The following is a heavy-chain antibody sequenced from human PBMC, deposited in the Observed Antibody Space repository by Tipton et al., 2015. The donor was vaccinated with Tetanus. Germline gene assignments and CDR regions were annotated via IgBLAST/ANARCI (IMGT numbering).Heavy chain of an antibody. D-gene: IGHD1-26*01. CDR2: ISWNSGSI. Sequence: SLRLSCAASGFTFDDYATHWVRQAPGKGLEWVSGISWNSGSIGYADSVKGRFTISRDNAKNSLYLQMNSLRAEDTALYYCAKDMSGYSGSYPLDYWGQGTLVTVSS. CDR3: AKDMSGYSGSYPLDY. CDR1: GFTFDDYA. V-gene: IGHV3-9*01. J-gene: IGHJ4*02.